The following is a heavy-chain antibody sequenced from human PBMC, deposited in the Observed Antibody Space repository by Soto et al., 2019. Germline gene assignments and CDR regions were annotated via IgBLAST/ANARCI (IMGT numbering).Heavy chain of an antibody. CDR1: GGSISSYY. D-gene: IGHD3-22*01. Sequence: SETLSLTCTVSGGSISSYYWSWIRQPPGKGLEWIGYIYYSGSTNYNPSLKSRVTISVDTSKNQFSLKLSSVTAADTAVYYCARSLGYYYDSSGPPIGYWGQGTPVTVSS. CDR3: ARSLGYYYDSSGPPIGY. J-gene: IGHJ4*02. CDR2: IYYSGST. V-gene: IGHV4-59*01.